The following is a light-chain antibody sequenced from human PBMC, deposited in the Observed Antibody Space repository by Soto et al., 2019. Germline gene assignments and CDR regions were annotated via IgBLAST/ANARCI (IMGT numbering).Light chain of an antibody. CDR3: QQYGSSPRT. V-gene: IGKV3-20*01. CDR1: QSVSSN. CDR2: GAF. J-gene: IGKJ1*01. Sequence: EIVMTQSPVTLSVSQGERVTLSCRASQSVSSNLAWYQQKPGQAPSLLIYGAFTRATGIPARFSGSGSGTDFTLTISRLEPEDFAVYYCQQYGSSPRTFGQGTKVDIK.